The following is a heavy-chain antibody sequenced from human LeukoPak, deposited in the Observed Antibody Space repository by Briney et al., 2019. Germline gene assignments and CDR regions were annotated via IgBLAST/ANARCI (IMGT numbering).Heavy chain of an antibody. Sequence: SETLSLTCTVSGGSISSYYWSWIRQPPGKGLEWIGYIYHSGSTYSNPSLKSRVTISVDRSKNQFSLKLSSVTAADTAVYYCAREVPGGSGSFHLDYWGQGTLVTVSS. CDR2: IYHSGST. J-gene: IGHJ4*02. CDR3: AREVPGGSGSFHLDY. CDR1: GGSISSYY. V-gene: IGHV4-59*12. D-gene: IGHD3-10*01.